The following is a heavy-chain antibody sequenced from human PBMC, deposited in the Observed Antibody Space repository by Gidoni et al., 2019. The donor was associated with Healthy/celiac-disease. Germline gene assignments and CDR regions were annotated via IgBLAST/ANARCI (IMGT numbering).Heavy chain of an antibody. V-gene: IGHV3-48*02. D-gene: IGHD1-26*01. Sequence: EVQLVESGGGLVQPGGSLRLSCAASGFTFRSYSMNWVRQAPGKGLEWVSYISSSSSTIYYADSVKGRFTISRDNAKNSLYLQMNSLRDEDTAVYYCARIVGATTQLHDFDIWGQGTMVTVSS. CDR1: GFTFRSYS. CDR3: ARIVGATTQLHDFDI. J-gene: IGHJ3*02. CDR2: ISSSSSTI.